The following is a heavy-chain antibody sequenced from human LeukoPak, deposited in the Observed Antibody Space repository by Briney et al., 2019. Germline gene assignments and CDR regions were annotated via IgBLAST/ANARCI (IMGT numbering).Heavy chain of an antibody. CDR3: ARASFYDFWSGCYTGWDYFDY. V-gene: IGHV4-59*01. J-gene: IGHJ4*02. Sequence: NTSETLSLTCTVSGGSISSYYWSWIRQPPGKGLEWIGYIYYSGSTNYNPSLKSRVTISVDTSKNQFSLRLSSVTAADTAVYYCARASFYDFWSGCYTGWDYFDYWGQGTLVTVSS. D-gene: IGHD3-3*01. CDR1: GGSISSYY. CDR2: IYYSGST.